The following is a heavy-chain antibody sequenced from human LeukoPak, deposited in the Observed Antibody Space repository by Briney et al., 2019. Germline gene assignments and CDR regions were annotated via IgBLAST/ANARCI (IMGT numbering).Heavy chain of an antibody. CDR2: IWYDGSNK. CDR1: GFTFSSYG. Sequence: GGSLRLSCAAYGFTFSSYGMHWVRQAPGKGLEWVAVIWYDGSNKYYADFVKGRFTISRGNSKNTLYLQMNSLRAEDTAVYYCARDGVRYYDSSRALGPFDIWGQGTMVTVSS. V-gene: IGHV3-33*01. J-gene: IGHJ3*02. D-gene: IGHD3-22*01. CDR3: ARDGVRYYDSSRALGPFDI.